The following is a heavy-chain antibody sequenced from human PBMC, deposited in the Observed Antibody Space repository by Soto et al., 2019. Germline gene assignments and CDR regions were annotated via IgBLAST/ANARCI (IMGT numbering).Heavy chain of an antibody. CDR3: AKEPAAGSPSTD. J-gene: IGHJ4*02. CDR2: TYYRSKWYN. CDR1: GDSVSSNSDA. V-gene: IGHV6-1*01. D-gene: IGHD6-13*01. Sequence: PSRTLSLPCXISGDSVSSNSDAWNWIRQSPSRGLEWLGRTYYRSKWYNDYAVSVKSRITINPDTSKNQFSLQLNSVTPEDTAVYYCAKEPAAGSPSTDWGQGTLVTVSS.